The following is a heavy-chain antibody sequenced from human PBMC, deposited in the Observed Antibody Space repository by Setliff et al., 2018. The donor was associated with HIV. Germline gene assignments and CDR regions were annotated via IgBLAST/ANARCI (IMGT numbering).Heavy chain of an antibody. J-gene: IGHJ4*02. CDR1: NGSINNNNW. CDR3: ARHIPSYSSSWYYFDY. V-gene: IGHV4-4*02. CDR2: IFHSGRT. Sequence: SETLSLTCAVSNGSINNNNWWSWVRQPPGKGLEWIGEIFHSGRTNYNPSLKSRVTISVDMSKNQFSLKMSSVTAADTAAYYCARHIPSYSSSWYYFDYWGQGALVTVSS. D-gene: IGHD6-13*01.